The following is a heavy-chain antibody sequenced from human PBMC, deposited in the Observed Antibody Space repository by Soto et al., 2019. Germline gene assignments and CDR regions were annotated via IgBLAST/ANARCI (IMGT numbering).Heavy chain of an antibody. CDR2: IQSGGPT. Sequence: EVHLVESGGGLVQPGGSLRLSCAASGFTVSSKYMSWVRQAPGKGLEWVSLIQSGGPTYYADSVKCRFTISRDTSENTLHLQMDGLRAEDTAVYDCARDDVLCDGGRCYGVPLDVWCTGATVTVSS. V-gene: IGHV3-66*01. D-gene: IGHD2-15*01. CDR1: GFTVSSKY. CDR3: ARDDVLCDGGRCYGVPLDV. J-gene: IGHJ6*04.